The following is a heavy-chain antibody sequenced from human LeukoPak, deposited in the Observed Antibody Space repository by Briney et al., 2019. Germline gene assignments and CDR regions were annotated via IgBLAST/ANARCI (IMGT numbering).Heavy chain of an antibody. CDR3: AKEREMATRYYFDY. V-gene: IGHV3-30*18. CDR2: ISYDGSNK. D-gene: IGHD5-24*01. J-gene: IGHJ4*02. CDR1: GFTLGSYG. Sequence: GGSLRLSCAASGFTLGSYGMHWVRQAPGKGLEWVASISYDGSNKYYGDSVKGRFSGSRENSKNTLYLHMNSLRAEDTAVYYCAKEREMATRYYFDYWGQGTLVTVSS.